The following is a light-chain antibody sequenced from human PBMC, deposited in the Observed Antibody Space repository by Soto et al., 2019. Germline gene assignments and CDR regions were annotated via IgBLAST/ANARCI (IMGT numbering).Light chain of an antibody. CDR1: QTIYNW. CDR2: DVS. V-gene: IGKV1-5*01. Sequence: DIQMTQSPSTLSASVGDRVTITCRASQTIYNWLAWYQQRPGKAPKLLMYDVSTLEGGVPSTFSGSGSGTDFTLTISSLRPDDFATYYGQQYNSYLYTFGQGTKLEIK. CDR3: QQYNSYLYT. J-gene: IGKJ2*01.